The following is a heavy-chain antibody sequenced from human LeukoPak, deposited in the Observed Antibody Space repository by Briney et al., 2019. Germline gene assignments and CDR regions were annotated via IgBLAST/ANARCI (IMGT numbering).Heavy chain of an antibody. Sequence: GWSLRLSCAASGFTFSSYAMHWVRQAPGKGLEWVAVISYDGSNKYYADSVKGRFTISRDNSKNTLYLQMNSLRAEDTAVYYCARDHTRIAVAGTYYYYGMDVWGQGTTVTVSS. CDR1: GFTFSSYA. V-gene: IGHV3-30-3*01. D-gene: IGHD6-19*01. CDR2: ISYDGSNK. J-gene: IGHJ6*02. CDR3: ARDHTRIAVAGTYYYYGMDV.